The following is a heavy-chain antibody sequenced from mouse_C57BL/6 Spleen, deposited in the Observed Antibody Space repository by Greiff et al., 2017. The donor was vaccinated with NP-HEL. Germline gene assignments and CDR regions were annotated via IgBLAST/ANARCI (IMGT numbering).Heavy chain of an antibody. V-gene: IGHV1-50*01. Sequence: QVQLQQPGAELVKPGASVKLSCKASGYTFTSYWMQWVKQRPGQGLEWIGEIDPSDSYTTYNQKFKGKATLTVDTSSSTAYMQLSSLTSEDSAVYYCARGDGYGSRAWFAYWGQGTLVTVSA. D-gene: IGHD1-1*01. CDR1: GYTFTSYW. CDR3: ARGDGYGSRAWFAY. CDR2: IDPSDSYT. J-gene: IGHJ3*01.